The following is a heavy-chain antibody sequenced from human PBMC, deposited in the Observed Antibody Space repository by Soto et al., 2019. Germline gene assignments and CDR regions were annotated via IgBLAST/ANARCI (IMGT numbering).Heavy chain of an antibody. CDR3: ARGVLAENDAFDI. CDR2: INPNSGGT. CDR1: GYTFTGYY. D-gene: IGHD2-8*01. V-gene: IGHV1-2*04. J-gene: IGHJ3*02. Sequence: ASVKVSCKASGYTFTGYYMHWVRQAPGQGLEWMGWINPNSGGTNYAQKFQGWVTMTRDTSISTAYMELSRLRSDDTAVYYCARGVLAENDAFDIWGQGTMVTVSS.